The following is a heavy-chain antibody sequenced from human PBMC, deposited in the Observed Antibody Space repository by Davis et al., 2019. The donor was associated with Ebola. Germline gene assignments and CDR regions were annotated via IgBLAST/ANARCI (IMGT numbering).Heavy chain of an antibody. J-gene: IGHJ4*02. CDR3: ARGNIVVVLDY. Sequence: PSETLSLTCTVSGGSISYYWSWIRQPPGKGLEWIGEINHSGSTNYNPSLKSRVTISVDTSKNQFSLKLSSVTAADTAVYYCARGNIVVVLDYWGQGTLVTVSS. V-gene: IGHV4-34*01. CDR1: GGSISYY. D-gene: IGHD2-2*01. CDR2: INHSGST.